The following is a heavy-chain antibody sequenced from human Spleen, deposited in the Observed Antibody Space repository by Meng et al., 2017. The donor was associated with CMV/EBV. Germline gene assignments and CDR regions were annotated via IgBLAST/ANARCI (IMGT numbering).Heavy chain of an antibody. D-gene: IGHD1-20*01. Sequence: GESLKISCAASGFTVSSNYMSWVRQAPGKGLEWVSVIYSGGSTYYADSVKGRFTISRDNSKNTLYLQMNSLRSEDTAVYYCAREKLINVTGTTYNWFDPWGQGTLVTVSS. CDR3: AREKLINVTGTTYNWFDP. CDR1: GFTVSSNY. V-gene: IGHV3-53*05. J-gene: IGHJ5*02. CDR2: IYSGGST.